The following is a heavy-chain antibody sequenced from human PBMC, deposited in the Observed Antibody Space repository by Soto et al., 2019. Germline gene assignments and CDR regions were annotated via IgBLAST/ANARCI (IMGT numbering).Heavy chain of an antibody. CDR2: ISSSGSTI. J-gene: IGHJ5*02. Sequence: PEGSLRLSCAASGFTFSDYYMSWIRQAPGKGLEWVSYISSSGSTIYYADSVKGRFTISRDNAKNSLYLQMNSLRAEDTAVYYCARDYAGITIFEVWFDPWGQGTLVTVSS. CDR1: GFTFSDYY. CDR3: ARDYAGITIFEVWFDP. D-gene: IGHD3-3*01. V-gene: IGHV3-11*01.